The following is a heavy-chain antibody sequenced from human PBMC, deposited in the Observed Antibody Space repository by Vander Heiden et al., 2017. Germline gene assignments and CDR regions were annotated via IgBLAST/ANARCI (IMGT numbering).Heavy chain of an antibody. J-gene: IGHJ3*02. V-gene: IGHV3-48*02. CDR2: IYGSSSPV. CDR3: VAGAFDI. Sequence: EGQLVESGGGLMQAGGSLRLSCAASGFPCSRLGMDWVRQAPGKGLEWVSYIYGSSSPVFYADPVKGRVTISRDKANNSLSLQKNSLRDDDTAIYYCVAGAFDIWGPGTVVTVSP. CDR1: GFPCSRLG.